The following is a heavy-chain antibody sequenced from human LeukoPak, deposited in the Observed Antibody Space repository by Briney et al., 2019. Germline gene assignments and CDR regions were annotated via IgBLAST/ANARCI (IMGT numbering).Heavy chain of an antibody. Sequence: GGSLRLSRAASGFTFSNAWMNWVRQAPGKGLEWVGRIKSKTDGGTTDYAAPVKGRFTISRDDSKNTLYLQMNSLKTEDTAVYYCTTDVKSYYLFDYWGQGTLVTVSS. D-gene: IGHD1-26*01. CDR1: GFTFSNAW. CDR3: TTDVKSYYLFDY. V-gene: IGHV3-15*07. J-gene: IGHJ4*02. CDR2: IKSKTDGGTT.